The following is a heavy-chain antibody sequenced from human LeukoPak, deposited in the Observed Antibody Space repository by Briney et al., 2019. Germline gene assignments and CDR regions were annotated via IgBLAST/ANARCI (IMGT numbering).Heavy chain of an antibody. V-gene: IGHV4-30-4*01. CDR2: IYYSGST. D-gene: IGHD5-18*01. CDR3: ASQLGPGGTAMVYYFDY. Sequence: KPSETLSLTCTVSGGSISSGDYYWSWIRQPPGKGLEWIGYIYYSGSTYYNPSLKSRVTISVDTSKNQFSLKLSSVTAADTAVYYCASQLGPGGTAMVYYFDYWGQGTLVTVSS. CDR1: GGSISSGDYY. J-gene: IGHJ4*02.